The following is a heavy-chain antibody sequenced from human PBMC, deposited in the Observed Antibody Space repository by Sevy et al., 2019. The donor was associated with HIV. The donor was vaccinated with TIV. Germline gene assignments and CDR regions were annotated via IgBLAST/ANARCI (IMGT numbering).Heavy chain of an antibody. V-gene: IGHV3-21*01. J-gene: IGHJ4*02. CDR3: ARDYSNYEEPHTFDY. Sequence: GGSLRLSCAASGFTFSSYSMNWVRQAPGKGLEWVSSISSSSSYIYYADSVKGRFTISRDNAKNSLYLQMNSLRAEDTAVYYCARDYSNYEEPHTFDYWGQGTLVTVSS. D-gene: IGHD4-4*01. CDR1: GFTFSSYS. CDR2: ISSSSSYI.